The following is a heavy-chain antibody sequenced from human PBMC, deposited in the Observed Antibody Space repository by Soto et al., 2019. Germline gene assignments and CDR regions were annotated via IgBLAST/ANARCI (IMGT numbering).Heavy chain of an antibody. D-gene: IGHD1-7*01. J-gene: IGHJ5*02. CDR2: ISSDGSNK. V-gene: IGHV3-30*18. CDR1: GFSFSSYG. Sequence: QVQLVESGGGVVQPGKSLRLSCAASGFSFSSYGMHWVRQAPGKGLEWMAIISSDGSNKYYADSVKGRFTISRDNSRNTRHLQMNSLRLEDTAVYFCANGDPNWNYVLDAWGQGTLVTVSS. CDR3: ANGDPNWNYVLDA.